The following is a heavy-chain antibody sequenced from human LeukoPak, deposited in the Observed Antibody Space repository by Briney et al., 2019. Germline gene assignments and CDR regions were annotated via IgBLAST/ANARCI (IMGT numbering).Heavy chain of an antibody. V-gene: IGHV4-59*08. CDR3: ARHAPDDIVVVPAALGY. D-gene: IGHD2-2*01. J-gene: IGHJ4*02. Sequence: GSLRLSCAASGFTFSSYAMSWIRQPPGKGLEWIGYIYYSGSTNYNPSLKSRVTISVDTSKNQFSLKLSSVTAADTAVYYCARHAPDDIVVVPAALGYWGQGTLVTVSS. CDR1: GFTFSSYA. CDR2: IYYSGST.